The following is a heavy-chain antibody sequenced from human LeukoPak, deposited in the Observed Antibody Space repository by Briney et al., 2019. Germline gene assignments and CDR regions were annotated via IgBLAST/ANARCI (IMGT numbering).Heavy chain of an antibody. CDR1: GGSFSGYY. CDR2: INHSGST. CDR3: ARGPDYYDSSGYYPSVDY. Sequence: SETLSLTCAVYGGSFSGYYWSWIRQPPGKGLEWIGEINHSGSTNYNPSLKSRVTISVDTSKNQFSLKLSSVTAADTAVYYCARGPDYYDSSGYYPSVDYWGQGTLVTVSS. J-gene: IGHJ4*02. D-gene: IGHD3-22*01. V-gene: IGHV4-34*01.